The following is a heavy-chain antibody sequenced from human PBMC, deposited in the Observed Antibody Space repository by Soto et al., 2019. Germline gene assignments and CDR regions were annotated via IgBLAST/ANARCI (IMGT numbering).Heavy chain of an antibody. CDR2: VSGTGASA. CDR3: ESVSAYSDYDLEY. CDR1: GFTFSSYA. Sequence: EVQLLESGGGLVRPGGSLRLSCAASGFTFSSYAMTWVRQAPGKGLEWVSGVSGTGASAYYADSVKGRFTISRDKSTKTRYLHMTSLRAEDTAVYYCESVSAYSDYDLEYWGQGTLVTVSS. J-gene: IGHJ4*02. V-gene: IGHV3-23*01. D-gene: IGHD4-17*01.